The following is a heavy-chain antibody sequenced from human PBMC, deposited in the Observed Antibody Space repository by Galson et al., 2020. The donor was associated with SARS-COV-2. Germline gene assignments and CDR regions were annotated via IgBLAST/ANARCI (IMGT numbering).Heavy chain of an antibody. CDR1: GFAFSSYG. Sequence: GGSLRLSCAASGFAFSSYGMHWVRQAPGKGLEWVAVIWYDGSNKYYADSVKGRFTISRDNSKNTLYLQMNSLRAEDTAVYYCAREAPKGDYLSFGYYYYGMDVWGQGTTVTVSS. CDR3: AREAPKGDYLSFGYYYYGMDV. J-gene: IGHJ6*02. D-gene: IGHD4-17*01. V-gene: IGHV3-33*01. CDR2: IWYDGSNK.